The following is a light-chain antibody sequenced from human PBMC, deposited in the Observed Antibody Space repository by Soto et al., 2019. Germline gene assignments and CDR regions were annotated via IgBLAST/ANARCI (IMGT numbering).Light chain of an antibody. V-gene: IGKV1-5*03. CDR3: QQYNSYRA. Sequence: DVQRTQSHSTLSASVGDRVTITCRASQSIDTWLAWHQQKPGQVPKLLISKASSLESGVPSRFGGSGSGTEFTLTISSLQPDDSATYYCQQYNSYRAFGQGSKVDI. CDR1: QSIDTW. CDR2: KAS. J-gene: IGKJ1*01.